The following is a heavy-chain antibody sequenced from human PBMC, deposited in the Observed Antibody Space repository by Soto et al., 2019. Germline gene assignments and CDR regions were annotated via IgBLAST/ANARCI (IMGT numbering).Heavy chain of an antibody. CDR3: AREVDYGENWFDP. D-gene: IGHD4-17*01. CDR2: IYYSGST. CDR1: GGSVSSGSYY. J-gene: IGHJ5*02. Sequence: PSETLSLTCSVSGGSVSSGSYYLSWIRQPPGKGLEWIGYIYYSGSTKYNPSLKSRVTISVDTSKNQFSLKLSSVTAADTAMYYCAREVDYGENWFDPWGQGTLVTVSS. V-gene: IGHV4-61*01.